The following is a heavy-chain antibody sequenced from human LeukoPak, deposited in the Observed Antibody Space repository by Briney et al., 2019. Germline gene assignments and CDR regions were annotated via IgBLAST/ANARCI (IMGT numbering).Heavy chain of an antibody. CDR2: IKSKTDGGTT. J-gene: IGHJ5*02. Sequence: PGGSLRLSCAASGFTFSNAWMSWVRQAPGKGLEWVGRIKSKTDGGTTDYAAPVKGRFTISRDDSKNTLYLQMNSLKTEDTAVYYCTTEVGWSGYYETNWFDPWGQGTLVTVSS. CDR1: GFTFSNAW. CDR3: TTEVGWSGYYETNWFDP. D-gene: IGHD3-3*01. V-gene: IGHV3-15*01.